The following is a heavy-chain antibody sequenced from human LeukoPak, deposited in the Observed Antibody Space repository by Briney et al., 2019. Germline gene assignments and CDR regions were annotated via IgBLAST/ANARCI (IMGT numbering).Heavy chain of an antibody. CDR1: GFTSGSYW. D-gene: IGHD4-17*01. CDR3: ASISYGDYEH. Sequence: GGSLRLSCVASGFTSGSYWMNWVRQAPGKGREWVANIRQDGSEKKYVDSVKGRFPISRDNAKNALYLQMNSLRAEDTAVYYCASISYGDYEHWGQGTLVTVSS. J-gene: IGHJ1*01. CDR2: IRQDGSEK. V-gene: IGHV3-7*05.